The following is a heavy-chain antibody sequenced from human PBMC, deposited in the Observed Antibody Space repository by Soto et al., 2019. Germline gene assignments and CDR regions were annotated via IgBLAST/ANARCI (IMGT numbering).Heavy chain of an antibody. Sequence: PSETLSLTCTVSGGSFSSYYWSWIRQPPGKGLEWIGHIYYSGRTNYNPSLKSRVTISGDTSKNQLSLKLSSVTAADTAVYYCARDYYYDSRGYPGGSYYGMDVWGQGTTVTVTS. J-gene: IGHJ6*02. V-gene: IGHV4-59*01. CDR1: GGSFSSYY. CDR3: ARDYYYDSRGYPGGSYYGMDV. CDR2: IYYSGRT. D-gene: IGHD3-22*01.